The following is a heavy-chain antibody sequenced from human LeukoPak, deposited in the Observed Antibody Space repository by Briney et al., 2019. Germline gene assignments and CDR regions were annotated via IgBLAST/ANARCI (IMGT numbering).Heavy chain of an antibody. D-gene: IGHD2-21*01. CDR1: GVSINDYY. J-gene: IGHJ4*02. Sequence: PSETLSLTCGVFGVSINDYYWSWIRQSPGKGLEWIGEISHTEGTRYNPSLESSVTMSVGTSENQLSLKLIFVTAADTAVYYCARIRCGHSGSVCYNHWGLGTLVTVSS. V-gene: IGHV4-34*01. CDR2: ISHTEGT. CDR3: ARIRCGHSGSVCYNH.